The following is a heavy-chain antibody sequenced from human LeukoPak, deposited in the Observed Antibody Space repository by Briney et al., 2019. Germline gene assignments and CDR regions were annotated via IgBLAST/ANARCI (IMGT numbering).Heavy chain of an antibody. Sequence: SETLSLTCTVSGDSINNYYWSWIRQPPGKGLEWIGYIYYSGSTNYNPSLKSRVTISVDTSKNQFSLKLSSVTAADTAVYYCAGGSTSWYPIDYWGQGTLVTVSS. CDR2: IYYSGST. CDR3: AGGSTSWYPIDY. CDR1: GDSINNYY. J-gene: IGHJ4*02. V-gene: IGHV4-59*01. D-gene: IGHD2-2*01.